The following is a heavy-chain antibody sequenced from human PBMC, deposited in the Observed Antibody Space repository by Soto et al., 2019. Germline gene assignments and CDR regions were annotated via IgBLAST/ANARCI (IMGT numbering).Heavy chain of an antibody. V-gene: IGHV1-69*13. CDR2: IIPIFGTA. J-gene: IGHJ6*02. Sequence: SVKVSCKASGGTFSSYAISWVRQAPGQGLEWMGGIIPIFGTANYAQKFQCRVTITADESTSTAYMELSSLRSEDTAVYYCARDRKLLWFGESRGYYYGMNVWGQGTTVTVS. D-gene: IGHD3-10*01. CDR3: ARDRKLLWFGESRGYYYGMNV. CDR1: GGTFSSYA.